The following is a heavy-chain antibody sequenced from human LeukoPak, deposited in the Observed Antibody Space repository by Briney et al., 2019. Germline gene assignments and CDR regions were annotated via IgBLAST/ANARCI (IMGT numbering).Heavy chain of an antibody. Sequence: GGSLRLSCAASGFTFSSYWMHWVRQAPGKGLVWVSRINSDGSRTSYADSVKGRFTISRDNAKNTLYLQMNSLRAEDTAVYYCAKDDDWGRYKHWGQGTLVTVSS. CDR2: INSDGSRT. CDR1: GFTFSSYW. CDR3: AKDDDWGRYKH. D-gene: IGHD3-16*01. V-gene: IGHV3-74*01. J-gene: IGHJ1*01.